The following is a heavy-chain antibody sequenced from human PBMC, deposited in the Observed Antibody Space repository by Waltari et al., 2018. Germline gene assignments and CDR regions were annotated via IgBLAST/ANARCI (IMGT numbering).Heavy chain of an antibody. D-gene: IGHD1-26*01. V-gene: IGHV4-39*07. CDR3: ARAPISVGNFDY. CDR2: IYYSGST. CDR1: GGSISSSSYY. J-gene: IGHJ4*02. Sequence: QLQLQESGPGLVKPSETLSLTCTVSGGSISSSSYYWGWIRQPPGKGLEWIGSIYYSGSTYDNPSLKSRVTISVDTSKNQFSLKLSSVTAADTAVYYCARAPISVGNFDYWGQGTLVTVSS.